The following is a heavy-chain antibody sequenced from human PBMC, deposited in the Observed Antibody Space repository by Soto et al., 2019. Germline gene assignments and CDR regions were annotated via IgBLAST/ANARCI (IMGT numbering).Heavy chain of an antibody. CDR2: INHSGSA. D-gene: IGHD6-6*01. CDR1: GGSFSGYY. V-gene: IGHV4-34*01. J-gene: IGHJ6*02. Sequence: SETLSLTCAVYGGSFSGYYWSWIRQPPGKGLEWIGEINHSGSANYNPSLKSRVTISVDTSKNQFSLKLSSVTAADTAVYYCARGRCSSLFAVYYYSYYVMALWGQWHTVTVSS. CDR3: ARGRCSSLFAVYYYSYYVMAL.